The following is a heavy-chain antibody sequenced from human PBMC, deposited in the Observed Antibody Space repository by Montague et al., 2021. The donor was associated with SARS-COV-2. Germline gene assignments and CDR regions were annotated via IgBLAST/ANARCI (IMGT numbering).Heavy chain of an antibody. CDR3: ARADITMVRGVNRWAFDI. Sequence: SETLSLTCTVSGGSISTYYWSWIRQPSGKGLEWIGHIYYSGSTTXXPSXXXRVTISVDTSKNQFSLKLSSVTAADTAVYYCARADITMVRGVNRWAFDIWGQGTMVTVSS. V-gene: IGHV4-59*01. CDR1: GGSISTYY. CDR2: IYYSGST. J-gene: IGHJ3*02. D-gene: IGHD3-10*01.